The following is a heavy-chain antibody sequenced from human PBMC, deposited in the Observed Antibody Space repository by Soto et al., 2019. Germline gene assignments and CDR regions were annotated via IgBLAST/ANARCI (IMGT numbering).Heavy chain of an antibody. V-gene: IGHV3-66*01. CDR2: IYSGGST. CDR3: ARNTYYDFWSGYYTGDDASDI. D-gene: IGHD3-3*01. J-gene: IGHJ3*02. Sequence: GGSLRLSCAASGFTVSSNYMSWVRQAPGKGLERVSVIYSGGSTYYADSVKGRFTISRDNSKNTLYLQMNSLRAEDTAVYYCARNTYYDFWSGYYTGDDASDIWGQGTMVTVSS. CDR1: GFTVSSNY.